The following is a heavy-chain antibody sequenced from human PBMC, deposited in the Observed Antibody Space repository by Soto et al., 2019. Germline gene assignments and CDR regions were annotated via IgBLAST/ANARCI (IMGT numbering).Heavy chain of an antibody. J-gene: IGHJ5*02. CDR3: VRGGTGTWRFDP. CDR1: GFSFSGSV. D-gene: IGHD1-1*01. Sequence: PGGSLRLSCAASGFSFSGSVMHWVRQASGKGLEWLGRIRAKVNNYVTAYDASVKGRFTISRDDSKNTAFLQMNSLRIEDTAVYYCVRGGTGTWRFDPWGQGTLVTVSS. CDR2: IRAKVNNYVT. V-gene: IGHV3-73*01.